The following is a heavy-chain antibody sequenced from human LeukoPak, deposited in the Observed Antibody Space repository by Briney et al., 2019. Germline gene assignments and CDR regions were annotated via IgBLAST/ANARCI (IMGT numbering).Heavy chain of an antibody. V-gene: IGHV3-21*01. D-gene: IGHD5-18*01. J-gene: IGHJ3*02. CDR2: ISSSSSYM. CDR1: GFTFSSYS. CDR3: AREGVDTGAFDI. Sequence: KSGGSLRLSCAASGFTFSSYSMNWVRQAPGKGLEWVSSISSSSSYMYYADSVKGRFTISRDNAKNSLYLQMNSLRAEDTAVYYCAREGVDTGAFDIWGQGTMVTVSS.